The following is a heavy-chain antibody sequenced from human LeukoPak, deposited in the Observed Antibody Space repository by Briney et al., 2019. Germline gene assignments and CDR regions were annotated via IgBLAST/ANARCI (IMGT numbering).Heavy chain of an antibody. CDR2: ISGSGGST. J-gene: IGHJ4*02. CDR1: GFTFSSYA. V-gene: IGHV3-23*01. D-gene: IGHD3-22*01. Sequence: PGGSLRLSCAASGFTFSSYAMSWVRQAPGKGLEWVSAISGSGGSTYYADSVKGRFTISRDNSKNTLYLQMNSLRAEDTAVYYCARRNHYYDSSGLQLLDYWGQGTLVTVSS. CDR3: ARRNHYYDSSGLQLLDY.